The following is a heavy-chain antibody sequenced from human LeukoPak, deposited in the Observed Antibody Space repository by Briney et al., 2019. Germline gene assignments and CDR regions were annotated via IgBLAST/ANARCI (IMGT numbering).Heavy chain of an antibody. CDR3: ARGRWWFAGRPPHYMDF. J-gene: IGHJ6*03. CDR1: GGSISSSGSY. V-gene: IGHV4-39*07. CDR2: ISYSGST. Sequence: SETLSLTCTVSGGSISSSGSYWGWIRQPPGKGLEWIGTISYSGSTYYNPSLKSRVTISVDTSKNQFSLKLSSVTAADTAVYYCARGRWWFAGRPPHYMDFWGKGTTVTVSS. D-gene: IGHD6-6*01.